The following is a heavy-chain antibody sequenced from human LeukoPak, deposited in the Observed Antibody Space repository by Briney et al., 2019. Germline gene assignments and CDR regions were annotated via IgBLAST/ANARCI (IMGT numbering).Heavy chain of an antibody. V-gene: IGHV4-39*07. CDR1: GGSISSSSYY. CDR2: INHSGST. D-gene: IGHD2-2*01. CDR3: ARGSSRRARAYQLLLLQLTNTDAFDI. Sequence: KASETLSLTCTVSGGSISSSSYYWGWIRQPPGKGLEWIGEINHSGSTNYNPSLKSRVTISVDTSKNQFSLKLSSVTAADTAVYYCARGSSRRARAYQLLLLQLTNTDAFDIWGQGTMVTVSS. J-gene: IGHJ3*02.